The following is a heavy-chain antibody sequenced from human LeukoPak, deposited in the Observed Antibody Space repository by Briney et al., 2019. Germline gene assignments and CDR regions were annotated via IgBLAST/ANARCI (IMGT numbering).Heavy chain of an antibody. CDR2: ISSSSSYI. J-gene: IGHJ4*02. V-gene: IGHV3-21*01. CDR3: VRDYGGNSGSFGY. CDR1: GFTFSSYS. Sequence: GGSLRLSCAASGFTFSSYSMNWVRQAPGKGLEWVSSISSSSSYIYYADSVKGRFTISRDNAKNSLYLQMNSLRAEDTAVYYCVRDYGGNSGSFGYWGQGTLDTVSS. D-gene: IGHD4-23*01.